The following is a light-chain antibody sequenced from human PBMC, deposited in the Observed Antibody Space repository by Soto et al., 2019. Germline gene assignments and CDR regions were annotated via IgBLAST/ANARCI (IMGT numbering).Light chain of an antibody. CDR2: GAS. CDR3: QQGFSTPIT. J-gene: IGKJ5*01. V-gene: IGKV3-15*01. CDR1: QSVSSN. Sequence: EIVMTQSPATLSVSPGERATLSCRASQSVSSNLAWYQQKPGQAPRLLIYGASTRATGIPARFSGSGSGTDFTLTITSLQPEDLATYYCQQGFSTPITFGQGTRLEIK.